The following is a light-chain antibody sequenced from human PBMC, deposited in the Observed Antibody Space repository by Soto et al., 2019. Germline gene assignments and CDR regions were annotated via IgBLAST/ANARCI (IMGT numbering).Light chain of an antibody. CDR1: SSDVGAYKY. CDR3: SSHAGSSVV. Sequence: QSVLTQPPSASGSPGQSVTISCTGTSSDVGAYKYVSWYQQYPGKAPKLLIYDVTERPSGVPDRFSGSKSGSTASLTVSGLQVEDEADYYCSSHAGSSVVFGVGTKLTVL. J-gene: IGLJ2*01. V-gene: IGLV2-8*01. CDR2: DVT.